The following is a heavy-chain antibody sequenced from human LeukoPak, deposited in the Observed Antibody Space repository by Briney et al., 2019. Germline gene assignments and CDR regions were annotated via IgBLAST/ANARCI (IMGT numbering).Heavy chain of an antibody. CDR2: IYYDGST. D-gene: IGHD2/OR15-2a*01. CDR3: ARRAHCTTSNCSPV. V-gene: IGHV4-39*01. Sequence: PSETLSLTCTVSGGSFSSSDYYWAWIRQPPGKGLDWIGSIYYDGSTYYSASLKSRVTISVDTSKNQFSLKVRSVAAADTAVYYCARRAHCTTSNCSPVWGQGTTVTVSS. J-gene: IGHJ6*02. CDR1: GGSFSSSDYY.